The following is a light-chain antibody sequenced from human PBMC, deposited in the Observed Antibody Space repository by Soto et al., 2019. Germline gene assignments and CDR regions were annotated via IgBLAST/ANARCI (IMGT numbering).Light chain of an antibody. J-gene: IGKJ1*01. CDR3: QQYNSLGA. CDR2: DAS. V-gene: IGKV1-5*01. Sequence: DIPMTQSPSTLSASVGDRVTITCRASQSISSWLAWYQQKPGKAPKLLIYDASSLESGVPSRFSGSGSGTEFTLTISSLQPDAFATYYCQQYNSLGAFGQGTKVEIK. CDR1: QSISSW.